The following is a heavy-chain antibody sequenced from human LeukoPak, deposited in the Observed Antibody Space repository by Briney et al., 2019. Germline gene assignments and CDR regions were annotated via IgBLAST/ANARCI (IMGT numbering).Heavy chain of an antibody. CDR1: GFTVSSNY. J-gene: IGHJ3*02. Sequence: GSLRLSCAASGFTVSSNYMSWVRQAPGKGLEWVSVIYSGGSTYYADSVKGRFTISRDNSKNTLYLQMNSLRAEDTAVYYCARDIAVAGPSHDAFDIWGQGTMVTVSS. CDR2: IYSGGST. CDR3: ARDIAVAGPSHDAFDI. D-gene: IGHD6-19*01. V-gene: IGHV3-66*02.